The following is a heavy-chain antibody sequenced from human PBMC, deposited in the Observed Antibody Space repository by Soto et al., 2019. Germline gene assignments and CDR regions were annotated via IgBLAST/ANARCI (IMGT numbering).Heavy chain of an antibody. V-gene: IGHV4-39*01. Sequence: PSETLSLTCTVSGGSISSSSYYWGWIRQPPGKGLEWIGSIYYSGSTYYNPSLKSRVTISVDTSKNQFSLKLSSVTAADTAVYYCGSIWSIAVAGYYSYGRAVGGKGTRVTVP. CDR1: GGSISSSSYY. CDR2: IYYSGST. D-gene: IGHD6-19*01. CDR3: GSIWSIAVAGYYSYGRAV. J-gene: IGHJ6*04.